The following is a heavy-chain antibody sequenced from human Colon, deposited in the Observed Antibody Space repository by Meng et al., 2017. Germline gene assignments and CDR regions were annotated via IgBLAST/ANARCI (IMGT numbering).Heavy chain of an antibody. J-gene: IGHJ6*02. D-gene: IGHD6-13*01. Sequence: GESLKISCAASGFTFSSYGMHWVRQAPGKGLEWVAVIWYDGSNKYYADSVKGRFTISRDNSKNTLFLQRNSLRAEDTAVYYCARDWGCKAGRNYYFYYGMDVWGQGTTVTVSS. CDR2: IWYDGSNK. CDR3: ARDWGCKAGRNYYFYYGMDV. V-gene: IGHV3-33*01. CDR1: GFTFSSYG.